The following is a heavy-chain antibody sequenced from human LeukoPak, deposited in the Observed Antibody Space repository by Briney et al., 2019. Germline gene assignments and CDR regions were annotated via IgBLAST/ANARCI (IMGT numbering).Heavy chain of an antibody. D-gene: IGHD3-16*02. Sequence: SETLSLTCTVSGGSISSGDYSWSWIRQPPGKGLEWIGYIYYSGSTYYNPSLKSRVTISVDTSKNQFSLKLSSVTAADTAVYYCARAGRDYVWGSYRYFDYWGQGTLVTVSS. CDR2: IYYSGST. V-gene: IGHV4-30-4*01. CDR3: ARAGRDYVWGSYRYFDY. J-gene: IGHJ4*02. CDR1: GGSISSGDYS.